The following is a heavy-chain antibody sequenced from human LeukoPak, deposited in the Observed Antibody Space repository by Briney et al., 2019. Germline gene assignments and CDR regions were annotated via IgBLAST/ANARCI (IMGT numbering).Heavy chain of an antibody. CDR2: IYSGGST. CDR3: AKGGLRGGTYNDDF. V-gene: IGHV3-53*01. Sequence: GGSLRLSCAASGFTVSSNYMSWVRQAPGKGLEWVSVIYSGGSTYYADSVKGRFTISRDNSKNTLYLQMNSLRAEDTALYYCAKGGLRGGTYNDDFWGQGTLVTVSS. CDR1: GFTVSSNY. D-gene: IGHD3-16*01. J-gene: IGHJ4*02.